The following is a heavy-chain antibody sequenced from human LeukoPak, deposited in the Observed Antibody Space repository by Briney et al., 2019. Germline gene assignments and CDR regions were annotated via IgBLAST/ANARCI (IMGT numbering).Heavy chain of an antibody. V-gene: IGHV3-30*18. CDR2: ISYDGSNK. CDR1: GFTFSSYG. Sequence: PGRSLRLSCAASGFTFSSYGMHWVRQAPGKGLEWVAVISYDGSNKYYADSVKGRFTISRDNSKNTLYLQMNSLRAEDTAVYYCAKDRDYNTCFDYWGQGTLVTVSS. J-gene: IGHJ4*02. D-gene: IGHD5-12*01. CDR3: AKDRDYNTCFDY.